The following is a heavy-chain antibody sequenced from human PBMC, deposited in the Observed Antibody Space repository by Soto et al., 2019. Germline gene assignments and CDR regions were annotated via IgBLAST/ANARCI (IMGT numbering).Heavy chain of an antibody. Sequence: GSLRLSCAASGFTFSSYAMSWVRQAPGKGLEWVSAISGSGGSTYYADSVKGRFTISRDNSKNTLYLQMNSLRAEDTAVYYCASPGTAMVTRPYYFDYWGQGTLVTVSS. D-gene: IGHD5-18*01. CDR3: ASPGTAMVTRPYYFDY. CDR2: ISGSGGST. J-gene: IGHJ4*02. V-gene: IGHV3-23*01. CDR1: GFTFSSYA.